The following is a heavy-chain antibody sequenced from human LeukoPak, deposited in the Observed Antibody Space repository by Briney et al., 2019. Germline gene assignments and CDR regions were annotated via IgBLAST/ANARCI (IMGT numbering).Heavy chain of an antibody. V-gene: IGHV1-69*13. CDR1: GGTFSSYA. CDR2: IIPIFGTA. D-gene: IGHD3-3*01. J-gene: IGHJ6*02. CDR3: ARGGGDFWTAQGADYYYGMDV. Sequence: GASVKVSCKASGGTFSSYAISWVRQAPGQGLEWMGGIIPIFGTANYAQKFQGRVTITADESTSIAYMELSSLRSEDTAVYYCARGGGDFWTAQGADYYYGMDVWGQGTTVTVSS.